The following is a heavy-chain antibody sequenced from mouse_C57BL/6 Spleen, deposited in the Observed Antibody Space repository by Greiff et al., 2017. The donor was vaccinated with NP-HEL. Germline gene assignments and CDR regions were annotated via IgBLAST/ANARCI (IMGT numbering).Heavy chain of an antibody. J-gene: IGHJ3*01. CDR2: IDPETGGT. V-gene: IGHV1-15*01. Sequence: QVQLQQSGAELVRPGASVTLSCKASGYTFTDYEMHWVKQTPVHGLEWIGAIDPETGGTAYNQKFKGKAILTADKSSSTAYMELRSLTSEDSAVYYCTIDYDYDVGKTWFAYGGQGTLVTVSA. CDR1: GYTFTDYE. CDR3: TIDYDYDVGKTWFAY. D-gene: IGHD2-4*01.